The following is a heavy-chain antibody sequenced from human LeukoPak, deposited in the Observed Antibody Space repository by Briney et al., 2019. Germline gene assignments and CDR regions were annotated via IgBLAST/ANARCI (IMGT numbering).Heavy chain of an antibody. D-gene: IGHD3-10*01. CDR1: GGSISSGGYY. Sequence: SETLSLTCTVSGGSISSGGYYWSWIRQHPGKGLEWIGYIYYSGSTYYNPSLKSRVTISVDTSKNQFSLKLSSVTAADTAVYYWARERRGGPFRDVWGQGTTSPSP. J-gene: IGHJ6*02. CDR3: ARERRGGPFRDV. V-gene: IGHV4-31*03. CDR2: IYYSGST.